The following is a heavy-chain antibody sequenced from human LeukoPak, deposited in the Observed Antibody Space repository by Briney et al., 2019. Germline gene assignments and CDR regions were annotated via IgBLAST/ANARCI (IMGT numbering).Heavy chain of an antibody. CDR3: ARPPSRGYSSSFEY. D-gene: IGHD2-2*03. CDR2: IYPDESNI. Sequence: GESLKVSCKGSGYSFPTYWIAWVRQMPGKGLEWMGIIYPDESNIRYSPSFQGQVTISADKSISTAYLQWSSLKASDTAMYYCARPPSRGYSSSFEYWGQGTLVTVSS. V-gene: IGHV5-51*01. CDR1: GYSFPTYW. J-gene: IGHJ4*02.